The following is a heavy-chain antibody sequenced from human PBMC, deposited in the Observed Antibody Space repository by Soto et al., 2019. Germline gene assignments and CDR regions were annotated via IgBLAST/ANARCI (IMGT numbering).Heavy chain of an antibody. CDR1: GGSFSAYY. CDR2: IKQSGST. Sequence: QVHLQQWGAGLLKPSETLSLTCAVYGGSFSAYYWSWIRQPPGKGLEWIGEIKQSGSTNYNPSLKSRVTISIDTSKNHFSLKLSSVTAAETAVYYCARGGTAGRGLWFGEVYYFDYWGQGSLVTVSS. CDR3: ARGGTAGRGLWFGEVYYFDY. D-gene: IGHD3-10*01. J-gene: IGHJ4*02. V-gene: IGHV4-34*01.